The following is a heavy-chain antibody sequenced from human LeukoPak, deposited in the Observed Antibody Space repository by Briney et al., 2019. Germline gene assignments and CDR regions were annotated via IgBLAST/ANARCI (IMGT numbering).Heavy chain of an antibody. Sequence: SETLSLTCTVSGGSISSYYWSWIRQPAGKGLEWIGYIYYSGSTNYNPSLKSRVSISVDTTKNQFSLKLSSVTAADTAVYYCARDRSEFDYWGQGTLVTVSS. V-gene: IGHV4-59*01. CDR3: ARDRSEFDY. CDR2: IYYSGST. CDR1: GGSISSYY. J-gene: IGHJ4*02. D-gene: IGHD3-3*01.